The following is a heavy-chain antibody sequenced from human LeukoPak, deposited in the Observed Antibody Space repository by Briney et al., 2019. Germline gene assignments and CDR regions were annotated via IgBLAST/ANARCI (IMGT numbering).Heavy chain of an antibody. Sequence: GGSLRLSCAASGFTFSTYSMNWVRQAPGKGLEWVSYISSIGTTIYYADSVRGRFTISRDNAKNSLSLQMNSLRDEDTAVYYCARRGSLGEGYFDYWGQGTLVTVSS. CDR3: ARRGSLGEGYFDY. D-gene: IGHD3-16*01. CDR2: ISSIGTTI. V-gene: IGHV3-48*02. J-gene: IGHJ4*02. CDR1: GFTFSTYS.